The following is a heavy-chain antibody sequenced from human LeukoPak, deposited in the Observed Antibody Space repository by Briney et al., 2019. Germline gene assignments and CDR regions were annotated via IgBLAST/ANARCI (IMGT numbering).Heavy chain of an antibody. CDR2: ISWDGGST. Sequence: GGSLRLSCAASGFTFDDYAMHWVRQAPGKGLEWVSLISWDGGSTYYADSVKGRFTISRDNSKNSLYLQMNSLRAEDTALYCCAKGAVSSSSPFYYYYMDVWGKGTTVTVSS. V-gene: IGHV3-43D*03. CDR3: AKGAVSSSSPFYYYYMDV. J-gene: IGHJ6*03. CDR1: GFTFDDYA. D-gene: IGHD6-13*01.